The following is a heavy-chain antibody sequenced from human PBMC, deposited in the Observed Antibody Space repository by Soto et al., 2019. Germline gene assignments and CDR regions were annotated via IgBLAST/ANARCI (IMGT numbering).Heavy chain of an antibody. CDR3: AKRGHCSGGTCYSFHFDA. V-gene: IGHV3-30*18. Sequence: PGGSLILSCAGSGFTFSTHGMHWVRQSPGKGLEWVAVISSDASMESFADSVKGRFTISRDNSRNTLYLQMNSLRAEDTAVYYCAKRGHCSGGTCYSFHFDAWGRGTLVTVSS. J-gene: IGHJ4*02. CDR1: GFTFSTHG. CDR2: ISSDASME. D-gene: IGHD2-15*01.